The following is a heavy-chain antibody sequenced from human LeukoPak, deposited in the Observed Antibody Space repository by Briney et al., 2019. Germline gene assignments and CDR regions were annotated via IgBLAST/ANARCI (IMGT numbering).Heavy chain of an antibody. D-gene: IGHD6-13*01. J-gene: IGHJ6*02. CDR1: GYTFTGYY. CDR2: INPNSGGT. CDR3: AREGAAGENYYYYYGMDV. V-gene: IGHV1-2*02. Sequence: ASVKVSCKASGYTFTGYYMHWVRQAPGQGLEWMGWINPNSGGTNYAQKFQGRVTMTRDTSISTAYMELSRLRSDGTAVYYCAREGAAGENYYYYYGMDVWGQGTTVTVSS.